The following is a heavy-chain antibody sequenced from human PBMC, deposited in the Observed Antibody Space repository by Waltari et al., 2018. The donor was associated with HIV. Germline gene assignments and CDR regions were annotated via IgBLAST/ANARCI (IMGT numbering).Heavy chain of an antibody. D-gene: IGHD3-3*01. J-gene: IGHJ3*02. V-gene: IGHV3-23*01. CDR1: GFTFSSYA. CDR3: AKSARRITIFGGGDAFDI. Sequence: EVQLLESGGGLVQPGGSLRLSCAASGFTFSSYAMSWVRQAPGKGLEWVSAIRGSGGSTYYADSVKGRFTISRDNSKNTLYLQMNSLRAEDTAVYYCAKSARRITIFGGGDAFDIWGQGTMVTVSS. CDR2: IRGSGGST.